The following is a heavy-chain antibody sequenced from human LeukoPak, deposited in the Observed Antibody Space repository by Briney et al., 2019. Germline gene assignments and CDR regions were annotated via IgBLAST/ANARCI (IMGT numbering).Heavy chain of an antibody. J-gene: IGHJ4*02. CDR1: GYSFTSYW. Sequence: GESLKISGKGSGYSFTSYWIGWVRQMPGKGLEWMGIIYPGDSDTRYSPSFQGQFIISVDKSINTAYLQWSSLEASDTAMYYCARFARPGKNSRGFDYWGQGTLVTVSS. V-gene: IGHV5-51*01. CDR3: ARFARPGKNSRGFDY. CDR2: IYPGDSDT. D-gene: IGHD4-23*01.